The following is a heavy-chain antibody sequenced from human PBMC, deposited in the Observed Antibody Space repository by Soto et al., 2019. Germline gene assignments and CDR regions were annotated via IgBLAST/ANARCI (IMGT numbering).Heavy chain of an antibody. CDR2: INHSGST. D-gene: IGHD3-3*01. Sequence: PSETLSHTCAVYGGSFSGYYWSWIRQPPEKGLEWIGEINHSGSTNYNPSLKSRVTISVDTSKNQFSLKLSSVTAADTAVYYCARGQKARRYDFWSGPGTYYYYYYGMDVWGQGTTVT. CDR1: GGSFSGYY. CDR3: ARGQKARRYDFWSGPGTYYYYYYGMDV. V-gene: IGHV4-34*01. J-gene: IGHJ6*02.